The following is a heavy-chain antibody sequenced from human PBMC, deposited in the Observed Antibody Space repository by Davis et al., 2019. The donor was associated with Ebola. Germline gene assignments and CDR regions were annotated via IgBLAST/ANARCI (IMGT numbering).Heavy chain of an antibody. Sequence: PGGSLRLSCAGSGFNFHIYAMHWVRQAPGKGLEWIGVITYDGRSQYYADFARGRFRISRDNSKNELYLEIDTVTREETAVYFCARDRPIDSWGQGSLVTVSS. CDR2: ITYDGRSQ. V-gene: IGHV3-30*04. J-gene: IGHJ4*02. CDR1: GFNFHIYA. CDR3: ARDRPIDS.